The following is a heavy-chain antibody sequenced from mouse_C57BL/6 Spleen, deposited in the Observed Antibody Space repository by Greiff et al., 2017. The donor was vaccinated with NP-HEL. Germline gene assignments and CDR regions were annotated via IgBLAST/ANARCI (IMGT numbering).Heavy chain of an antibody. J-gene: IGHJ4*01. CDR2: ISDGGSYT. V-gene: IGHV5-4*01. CDR3: ARDRDYYGSSASYYAMDY. Sequence: EVMLVESGGGLVKPGGSLKLSCAASGFTFSSYAMSWVRQTPETRLEWVATISDGGSYTYYPDNVKGRFTISRDNAKNNLYLQMSHLKSEDTAMYYCARDRDYYGSSASYYAMDYWGQGTSVTVSS. D-gene: IGHD1-1*01. CDR1: GFTFSSYA.